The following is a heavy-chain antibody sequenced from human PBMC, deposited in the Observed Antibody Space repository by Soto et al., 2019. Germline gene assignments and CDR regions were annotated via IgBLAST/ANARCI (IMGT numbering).Heavy chain of an antibody. CDR3: YMELSSLRSEDTAVYYCARADSPPNFDY. Sequence: SVKVSCKASGGTFSSYAISWVRQAPGQGLEWMGGIIPIFGTANYAQKFQGRVTITADESTSTAYMELSSLRSEDTSTSTVYMELSSLRSEDTAVYYCARADSPPNFDYWG. J-gene: IGHJ4*01. D-gene: IGHD3-10*01. V-gene: IGHV1-69*13. CDR1: GGTFSSYA. CDR2: IIPIFGTA.